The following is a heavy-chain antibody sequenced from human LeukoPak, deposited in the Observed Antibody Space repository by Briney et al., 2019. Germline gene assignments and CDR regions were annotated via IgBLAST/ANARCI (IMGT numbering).Heavy chain of an antibody. Sequence: SETLSLTCAVYGGSFSGYYWSWIRQPPGKGLEWIGEINHSGSTNYNPSLKSRVTISVDTSKNQFSLKLSSVTAADTAVYYCAREDWGDNWFDPWGQGTLVTVSS. CDR2: INHSGST. J-gene: IGHJ5*02. CDR1: GGSFSGYY. D-gene: IGHD3/OR15-3a*01. V-gene: IGHV4-34*01. CDR3: AREDWGDNWFDP.